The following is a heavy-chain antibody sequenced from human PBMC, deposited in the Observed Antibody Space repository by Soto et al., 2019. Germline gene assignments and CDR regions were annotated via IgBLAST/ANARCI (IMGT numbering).Heavy chain of an antibody. CDR3: ARQGDGIVGATITPLDY. J-gene: IGHJ4*02. CDR2: IYYSGST. V-gene: IGHV4-39*01. D-gene: IGHD1-26*01. Sequence: QLQLQESGPGLVKPSETLSLTCTVSGGSISSSSYYWGWIRQPPGKGLEWIGSIYYSGSTYYNPSLKSRVTLSVVTSKNQFSLKLSSVTAADTAVYYGARQGDGIVGATITPLDYWGQGTLVTVSS. CDR1: GGSISSSSYY.